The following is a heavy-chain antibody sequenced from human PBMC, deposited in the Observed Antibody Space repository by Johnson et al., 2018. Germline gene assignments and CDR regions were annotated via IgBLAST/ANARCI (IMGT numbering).Heavy chain of an antibody. CDR2: ISSSSSYI. CDR1: GFTFSSYS. D-gene: IGHD6-6*01. V-gene: IGHV3-21*01. Sequence: VQLVESGGGLVKPGGSLRLSCAASGFTFSSYSMNWVRQAPGKGLEWVSSISSSSSYIYYADSVKGRFTISRDNAKNSLYQQMNSLRAADTAVYYCAQERGSSSSLGGIDVWGQGTTVTVSS. J-gene: IGHJ6*02. CDR3: AQERGSSSSLGGIDV.